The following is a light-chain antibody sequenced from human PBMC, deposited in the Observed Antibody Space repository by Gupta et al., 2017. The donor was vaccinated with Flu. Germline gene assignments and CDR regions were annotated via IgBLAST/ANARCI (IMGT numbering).Light chain of an antibody. CDR2: SNN. J-gene: IGLJ3*02. V-gene: IGLV1-44*01. CDR3: AAWDDSLNGPV. Sequence: QSVLTQPPSPSGTPGQWVTLPCSGSSSNIGSNTVNWYQQLPGTAPKLLIYSNNPRPSGVPDRFSGSKSGTSASLAISGLQSEDEADYYCAAWDDSLNGPVFGGGTKLTVL. CDR1: SSNIGSNT.